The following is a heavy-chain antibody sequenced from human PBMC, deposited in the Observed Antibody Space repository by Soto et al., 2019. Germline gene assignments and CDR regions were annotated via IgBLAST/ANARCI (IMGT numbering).Heavy chain of an antibody. J-gene: IGHJ4*02. D-gene: IGHD5-12*01. Sequence: GESLKISCKASGYNFTRYWIGWVRQMPGKGLEWMGMVYPGDSDTRYSPSFQGQVTIPADKSSSTASLQWSRLKASDIAMYYCLRLGGYSGYSLGFWGQGTLVTVSS. V-gene: IGHV5-51*01. CDR2: VYPGDSDT. CDR3: LRLGGYSGYSLGF. CDR1: GYNFTRYW.